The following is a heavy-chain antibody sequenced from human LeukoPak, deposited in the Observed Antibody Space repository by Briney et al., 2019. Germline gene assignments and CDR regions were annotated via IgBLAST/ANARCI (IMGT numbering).Heavy chain of an antibody. V-gene: IGHV1-2*02. D-gene: IGHD3-10*01. Sequence: ASVKVSCKASGYTFTGYYMHWVRQAPGQGLEWMGWINPNSCGTNYAQKFQGRVTMTRDTSISTAYMELSRLRSDDTAVYYCARDRGVRGVTTALGYWGQGTLVTVSS. CDR2: INPNSCGT. CDR1: GYTFTGYY. J-gene: IGHJ4*02. CDR3: ARDRGVRGVTTALGY.